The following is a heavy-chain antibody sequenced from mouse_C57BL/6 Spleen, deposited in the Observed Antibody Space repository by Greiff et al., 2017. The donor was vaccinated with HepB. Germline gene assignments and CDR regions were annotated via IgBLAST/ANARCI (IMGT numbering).Heavy chain of an antibody. V-gene: IGHV1-80*01. CDR3: ARRPPKDYAMDY. J-gene: IGHJ4*01. CDR2: IYPGDGDT. CDR1: GYAFSSYW. Sequence: QVQLQQSGAELVKPGASVKISCKASGYAFSSYWMNWVKQRPGKGLEWIGQIYPGDGDTNYNGKFKGKATLTADKSSSTAYMQLSSLTSEDSAVYFCARRPPKDYAMDYWGQGTSVTVSS.